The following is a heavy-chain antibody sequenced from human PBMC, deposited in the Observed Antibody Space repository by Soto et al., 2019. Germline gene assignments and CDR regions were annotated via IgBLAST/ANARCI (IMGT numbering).Heavy chain of an antibody. Sequence: QVHLVQSGAEVKKPGASVKVSCKGSCYDFTTYGITWVRQAPGQGLEWMAWISAHNGNTDYAQKLQGRVTVTRDTSTSTAYMELRSLRSDDMAMYDCARGRYGDYWGQGALVTVSS. V-gene: IGHV1-18*03. J-gene: IGHJ4*02. CDR2: ISAHNGNT. CDR1: CYDFTTYG. D-gene: IGHD1-1*01. CDR3: ARGRYGDY.